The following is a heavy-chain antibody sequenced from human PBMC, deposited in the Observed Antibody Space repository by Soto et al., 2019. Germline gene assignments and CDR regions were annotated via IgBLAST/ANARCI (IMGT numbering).Heavy chain of an antibody. J-gene: IGHJ4*02. CDR1: GFTFDDYT. CDR2: ISWDGGST. D-gene: IGHD2-15*01. CDR3: AKAGGGTVVTGSIDY. V-gene: IGHV3-43*01. Sequence: EVQLVESGGVVVQPGGSLRLSCAASGFTFDDYTMHWVRQAPGKGLEWVSLISWDGGSTYYADSVKGRFTISRDNSKNSLYLQMNSLRTEDTALYYCAKAGGGTVVTGSIDYWGQGTLVTVSS.